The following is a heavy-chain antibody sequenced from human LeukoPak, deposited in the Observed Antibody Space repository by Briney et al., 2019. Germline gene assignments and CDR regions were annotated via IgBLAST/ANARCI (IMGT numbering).Heavy chain of an antibody. CDR3: EKNRKAIGSSWYFREESYYYGMDV. D-gene: IGHD6-13*01. CDR1: EFTFTNFW. J-gene: IGHJ6*02. CDR2: TNRDGSEK. V-gene: IGHV3-7*03. Sequence: GGSLRLSCAASEFTFTNFWMSWVRQAPGKGLEWVANTNRDGSEKYYVDSVKGRVTISRDNAMNFLYLQLNSLRVDDTAVYYCEKNRKAIGSSWYFREESYYYGMDVGAQGTTVTVSS.